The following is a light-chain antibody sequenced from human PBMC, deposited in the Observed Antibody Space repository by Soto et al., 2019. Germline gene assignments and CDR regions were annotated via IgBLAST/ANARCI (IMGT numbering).Light chain of an antibody. CDR2: DAS. CDR3: QQYNSYVT. Sequence: DIQMTQSPSTLSASVGDRVTITCRASQSIGSSLAWYQQEPGKGPKLLIYDASTLESGVPSRFSGSGFGTEFALTISSLQTDEFATFYCQQYNSYVTFGQWTQLDIK. J-gene: IGKJ2*01. V-gene: IGKV1-5*01. CDR1: QSIGSS.